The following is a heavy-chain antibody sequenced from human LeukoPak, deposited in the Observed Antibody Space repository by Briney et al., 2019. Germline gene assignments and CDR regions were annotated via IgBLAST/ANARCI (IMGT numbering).Heavy chain of an antibody. CDR1: GFTFSSCG. J-gene: IGHJ4*02. CDR2: IGPTGTDR. V-gene: IGHV3-21*01. CDR3: ATETIGRHYDY. Sequence: KPGGSLRLSCAASGFTFSSCGFNWVRQAPGNGLEWVSSIGPTGTDRYYADSVRGRFTISRDNAKNSMYLQMDSLRDEDTAVYYCATETIGRHYDYWGQGTLLTVSS. D-gene: IGHD1-14*01.